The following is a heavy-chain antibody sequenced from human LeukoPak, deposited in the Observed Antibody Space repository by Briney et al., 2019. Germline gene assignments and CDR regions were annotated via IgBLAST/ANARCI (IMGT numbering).Heavy chain of an antibody. CDR2: TKPDGSAE. V-gene: IGHV3-7*01. D-gene: IGHD2-15*01. CDR1: GFAFRNYW. CDR3: ARHGGLNTNFDY. Sequence: QSGGSLRLSCAASGFAFRNYWMGWVRQAPGKGLEWVANTKPDGSAEYYADSVRGRFTTSRDNANNLLYLQMNRLRAEDTAVYYCARHGGLNTNFDYWGQGTLVTVSS. J-gene: IGHJ4*02.